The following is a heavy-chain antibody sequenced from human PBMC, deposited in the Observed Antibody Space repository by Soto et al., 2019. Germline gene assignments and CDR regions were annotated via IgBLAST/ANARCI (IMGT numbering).Heavy chain of an antibody. CDR1: GFTFSSYG. CDR3: ARGHFYESAFDS. V-gene: IGHV3-33*01. Sequence: QVQLVESGGVVVQPGRSLRLSCAASGFTFSSYGMHWVRQAPGKGLEWVAVIWYDGSNKYYADSVKGRFTISRDNSKNTLYLQMNSLRAEDTAVYYCARGHFYESAFDSWGQGTLVTVSS. D-gene: IGHD3-16*01. J-gene: IGHJ4*02. CDR2: IWYDGSNK.